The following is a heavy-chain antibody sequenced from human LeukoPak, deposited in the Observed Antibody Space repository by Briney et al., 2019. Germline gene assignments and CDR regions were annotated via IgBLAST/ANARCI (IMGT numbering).Heavy chain of an antibody. CDR3: ARRPYYYDSSGYYYLDY. D-gene: IGHD3-22*01. V-gene: IGHV1-18*01. CDR2: ISAYNGNT. Sequence: ASVKVSCKASGYTFTSYGISWVRQAPGQGLEWMGWISAYNGNTNYAQKLQGRVTMTTDTSTSTAYMELRSLRSDDTAVYYCARRPYYYDSSGYYYLDYWGQGTLVTVSS. CDR1: GYTFTSYG. J-gene: IGHJ4*02.